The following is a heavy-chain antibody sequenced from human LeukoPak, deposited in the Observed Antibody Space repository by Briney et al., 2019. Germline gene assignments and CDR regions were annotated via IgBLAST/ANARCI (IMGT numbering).Heavy chain of an antibody. CDR3: ARAVAVVGLDTAMVPTTYYFDY. CDR2: INHSGST. CDR1: GGSFSGYY. V-gene: IGHV4-34*01. Sequence: SETLSLTCAVYGGSFSGYYWSWIRQPPGKGLEWIGEINHSGSTNYNPSLKSRVTISVDTSKNQFSLKLSSVTAADTAVYYCARAVAVVGLDTAMVPTTYYFDYWGQGTLVTVSS. J-gene: IGHJ4*02. D-gene: IGHD5-18*01.